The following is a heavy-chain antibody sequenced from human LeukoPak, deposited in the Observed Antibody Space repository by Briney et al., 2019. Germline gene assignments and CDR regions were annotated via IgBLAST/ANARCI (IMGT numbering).Heavy chain of an antibody. CDR3: ARVYSSSWYGGLDY. CDR2: INPNSGGT. CDR1: GYTFTGYY. Sequence: ASVKVSCKASGYTFTGYYMHWVRQAPGQGLGWMGWINPNSGGTNYAQKFQGRVTMTRDTSISTAYMELSRLRSDDTAVYYCARVYSSSWYGGLDYWGQGTLVTVSS. V-gene: IGHV1-2*02. D-gene: IGHD6-13*01. J-gene: IGHJ4*02.